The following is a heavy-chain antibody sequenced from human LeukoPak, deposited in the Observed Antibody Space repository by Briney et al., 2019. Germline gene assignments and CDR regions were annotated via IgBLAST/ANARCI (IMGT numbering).Heavy chain of an antibody. Sequence: SETLSLTCTVSGGSISSYYWSWIRQPPGKGLEWIGYIYYSVSTNYNPSLKSRVTISVDTSKNQFSLKLSSVTAADTAVYYCARVPPVVRGFYFDYWGQGTLVTVSS. V-gene: IGHV4-59*01. J-gene: IGHJ4*02. CDR3: ARVPPVVRGFYFDY. CDR1: GGSISSYY. D-gene: IGHD3-10*01. CDR2: IYYSVST.